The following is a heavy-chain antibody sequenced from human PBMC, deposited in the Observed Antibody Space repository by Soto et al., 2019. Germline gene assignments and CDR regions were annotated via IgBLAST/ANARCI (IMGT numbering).Heavy chain of an antibody. CDR2: ISYDGSNK. D-gene: IGHD3-3*01. Sequence: GGSLRLSCAASGFTFSSYAMHWVRQAPGKGLEWVAVISYDGSNKYYADSVKGRFTISRDNSKNTLYLQMNSLRAEDTAVYYCARVVLEWLLDYGMDVWGQGTTVTV. CDR1: GFTFSSYA. J-gene: IGHJ6*02. CDR3: ARVVLEWLLDYGMDV. V-gene: IGHV3-30-3*01.